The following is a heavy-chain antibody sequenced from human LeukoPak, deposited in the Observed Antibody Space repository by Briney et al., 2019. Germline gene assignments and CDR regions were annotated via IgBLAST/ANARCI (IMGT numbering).Heavy chain of an antibody. CDR2: IYSGVPT. CDR3: VQTTGWPGFDY. CDR1: GVSISRFY. J-gene: IGHJ4*02. V-gene: IGHV4-4*09. Sequence: SETLSLTCTTSGVSISRFYWSWVRQPPGKGLEWIGNIYSGVPTYFNPSLKSRVIISVDASKNQFSLNLTSVTAADTAMYYCVQTTGWPGFDYWGQGILVTVSS. D-gene: IGHD1-1*01.